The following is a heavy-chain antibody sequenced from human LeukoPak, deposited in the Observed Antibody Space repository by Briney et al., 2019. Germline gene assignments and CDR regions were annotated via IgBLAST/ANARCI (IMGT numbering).Heavy chain of an antibody. J-gene: IGHJ4*02. CDR3: GNHNGVGYTSGWGQFDG. CDR2: ISSGSTYL. D-gene: IGHD6-19*01. V-gene: IGHV3-21*01. Sequence: GESLRLSCAASVLIFRDYSMRCVRQAPGKGLEWVACISSGSTYLYYADSVKGRFTISRDNAEKSLYLLMNSLRDDDTAVDYCGNHNGVGYTSGWGQFDGWGQGTLVTVSS. CDR1: VLIFRDYS.